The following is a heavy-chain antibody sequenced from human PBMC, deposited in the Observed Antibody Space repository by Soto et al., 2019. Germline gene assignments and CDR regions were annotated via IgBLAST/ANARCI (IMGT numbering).Heavy chain of an antibody. V-gene: IGHV4-61*01. CDR1: GGSVSSGSYY. Sequence: QVQLQESGPGLVKPSETLSLTCTVSGGSVSSGSYYWSWIRQPPGKGLEWIGYIYYSGSTNYNPSLKSRLSISVDTSKNQFSLKLSSVTAADTAVYYWARNLGLGLLRWNWFDPWGQGTLVTVSS. J-gene: IGHJ5*02. D-gene: IGHD2-15*01. CDR2: IYYSGST. CDR3: ARNLGLGLLRWNWFDP.